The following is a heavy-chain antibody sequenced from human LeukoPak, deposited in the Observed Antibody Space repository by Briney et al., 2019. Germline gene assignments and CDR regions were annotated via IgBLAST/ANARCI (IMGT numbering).Heavy chain of an antibody. CDR2: IRYDGSNK. CDR1: GFTFIRYA. J-gene: IGHJ5*02. Sequence: GGSLRLSCAASGFTFIRYAMSWVRQAPGKGLEWVAFIRYDGSNKYYADSVKGRFTISRDNSKNTLYLQMNSLRAEDTAVYYCAKGSSSSGGWFDPWGQGTLVTVSS. CDR3: AKGSSSSGGWFDP. V-gene: IGHV3-30*02. D-gene: IGHD6-6*01.